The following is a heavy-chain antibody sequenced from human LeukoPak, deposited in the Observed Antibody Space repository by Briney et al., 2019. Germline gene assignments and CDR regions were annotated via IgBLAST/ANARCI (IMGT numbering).Heavy chain of an antibody. CDR3: ARSQGSVWYYYGSGSPHDY. J-gene: IGHJ4*02. V-gene: IGHV1-46*01. D-gene: IGHD3-10*01. CDR1: GYTFTSYY. CDR2: INPSGGST. Sequence: ASVKVSCKASGYTFTSYYMHWVRQAPGQGLEWMGIINPSGGSTSYAQKFQGRVTMTRDTSTSTVYMELSSLRSEDTAVYYCARSQGSVWYYYGSGSPHDYWGQGTLVTVSS.